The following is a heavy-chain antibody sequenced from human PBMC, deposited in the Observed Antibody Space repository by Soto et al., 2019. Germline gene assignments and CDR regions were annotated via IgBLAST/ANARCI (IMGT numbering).Heavy chain of an antibody. D-gene: IGHD6-19*01. CDR1: GFTFSSYG. Sequence: QVQLVESGGGVVQPGRSLRLSCAASGFTFSSYGMHWVRQAPGKGLEWVAVISYDGSNKYYADSVKGRFTISRDNSKNTLYLQMNSLRAEDTAVYYCAKDRLVYYFDYWGQGTLVTVSS. J-gene: IGHJ4*02. CDR3: AKDRLVYYFDY. CDR2: ISYDGSNK. V-gene: IGHV3-30*18.